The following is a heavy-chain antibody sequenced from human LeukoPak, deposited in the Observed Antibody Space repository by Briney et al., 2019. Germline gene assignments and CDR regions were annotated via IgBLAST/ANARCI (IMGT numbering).Heavy chain of an antibody. V-gene: IGHV3-23*01. CDR2: IGGSGDNT. CDR3: AKDQGSYYYDSSGYF. CDR1: GFTFSSYA. J-gene: IGHJ4*02. Sequence: GGSLRLSCAASGFTFSSYAMSWVRQAPGKGLEWVSAIGGSGDNTYYADSVKGRFTISRDNSKNTLYLQMNSLRAEDTAVYYCAKDQGSYYYDSSGYFWGQGTLVTVSS. D-gene: IGHD3-22*01.